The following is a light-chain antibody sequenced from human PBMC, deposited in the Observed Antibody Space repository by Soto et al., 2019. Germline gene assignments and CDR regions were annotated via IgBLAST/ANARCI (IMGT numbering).Light chain of an antibody. V-gene: IGKV3-20*01. J-gene: IGKJ2*01. Sequence: EIVLTQSPCTLSLSPGDRATLACRASQSVSSSYLAWYQQKPGQAPRLLIYGASSRATGISDMCSGSGSGTDFTLTISRLEPEDFAVYYCQQYGSSPRYTFGQGTKLEIK. CDR2: GAS. CDR3: QQYGSSPRYT. CDR1: QSVSSSY.